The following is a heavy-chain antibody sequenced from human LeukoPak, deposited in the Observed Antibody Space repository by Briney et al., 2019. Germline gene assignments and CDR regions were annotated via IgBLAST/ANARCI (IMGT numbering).Heavy chain of an antibody. J-gene: IGHJ6*03. CDR3: ARARITMIVGAYYMDV. Sequence: PSETLSLTCTVSGGSISSSSYYWGWTRQPPGKGLEWIGSIYYSGSTNYNPSLKSRVTMSVDTSKNQFSLKLSSVTAADTAVYYCARARITMIVGAYYMDVWGKGTTVTVSS. CDR2: IYYSGST. D-gene: IGHD3-22*01. V-gene: IGHV4-39*07. CDR1: GGSISSSSYY.